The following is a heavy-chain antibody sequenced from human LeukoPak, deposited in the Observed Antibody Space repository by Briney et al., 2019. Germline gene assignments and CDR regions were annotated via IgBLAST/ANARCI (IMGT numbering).Heavy chain of an antibody. D-gene: IGHD3-10*01. Sequence: SGGSLRLSCAASGFTFSSYAMSWVRQAPGKGLEWVSAISGSGGSTYYADSVKGRFTISRDNSKNTLYLQMNSLRAEDTAVYYCAKDYPGDPMVRGVTTNWFDPWGQGTLVTVPS. CDR2: ISGSGGST. J-gene: IGHJ5*02. CDR1: GFTFSSYA. V-gene: IGHV3-23*01. CDR3: AKDYPGDPMVRGVTTNWFDP.